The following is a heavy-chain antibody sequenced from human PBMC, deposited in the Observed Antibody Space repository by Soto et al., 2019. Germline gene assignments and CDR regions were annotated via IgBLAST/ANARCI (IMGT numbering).Heavy chain of an antibody. CDR1: GYTFTSYG. J-gene: IGHJ4*02. CDR2: ISAYNGNT. D-gene: IGHD6-13*01. CDR3: ARRIGHQRKIAAAGQGFDY. V-gene: IGHV1-18*01. Sequence: QVQLVQSGAEVKKPGASVKVSCKASGYTFTSYGISWVRQAPGQGLEWMGWISAYNGNTNYAQKLQGRVTMTTDTSASTAYMELRSLRSDDTAVYYCARRIGHQRKIAAAGQGFDYWGQGTLVTVSS.